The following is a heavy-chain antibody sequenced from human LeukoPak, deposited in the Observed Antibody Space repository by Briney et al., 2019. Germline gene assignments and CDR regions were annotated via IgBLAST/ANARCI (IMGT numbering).Heavy chain of an antibody. CDR2: ISYDGSNK. Sequence: GGSLRLSCAASGFIFSSYAMHWVRQAPGKGLEWVAVISYDGSNKYYADSVKGRFTISRDNSKNTLYLQMNSLRAEDTAVYYCARGGRRYSSSWYRGNWGQGTLVTVSS. J-gene: IGHJ4*02. D-gene: IGHD6-13*01. V-gene: IGHV3-30*01. CDR3: ARGGRRYSSSWYRGN. CDR1: GFIFSSYA.